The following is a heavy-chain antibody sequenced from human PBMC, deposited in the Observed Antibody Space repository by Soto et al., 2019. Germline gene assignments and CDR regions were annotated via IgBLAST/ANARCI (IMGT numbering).Heavy chain of an antibody. D-gene: IGHD2-21*02. CDR2: VYYTGST. J-gene: IGHJ5*02. CDR3: VRTAREGAVAPHWFDR. CDR1: GASIRSTDYY. Sequence: PSETLSLTCTVSGASIRSTDYYWSWIRHAPGKGLEWIGYVYYTGSTYYNPSLMSRLTISVDTSKNQFSLKLTSVTAAETAVYYCVRTAREGAVAPHWFDRWAREPRSPSPQ. V-gene: IGHV4-30-4*01.